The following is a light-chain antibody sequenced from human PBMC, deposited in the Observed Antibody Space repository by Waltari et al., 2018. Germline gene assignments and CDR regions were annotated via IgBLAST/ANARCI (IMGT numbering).Light chain of an antibody. CDR3: QQYVSSPWT. Sequence: EIVPTQSPGTLPLSLGERATLSCRASQSLSRTYLVWYHQRHGQPPRLLIYGASTMAAGVPNSFSGGGSGTDFTLTISRLEPEDFALYYCQQYVSSPWTFGQGTKVEIK. CDR1: QSLSRTY. J-gene: IGKJ1*01. V-gene: IGKV3-20*01. CDR2: GAS.